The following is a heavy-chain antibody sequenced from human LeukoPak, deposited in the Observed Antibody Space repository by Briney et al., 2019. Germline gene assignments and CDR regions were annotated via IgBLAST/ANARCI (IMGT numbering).Heavy chain of an antibody. CDR1: GYSFTNYW. Sequence: GESLQISCQGSGYSFTNYWIGWVRQLPGKGLEWMGIIYPGNSNTKYSPSFQGHVTISADKSISTAYLQWSSLKASDTAMYYCARPDTGMMMDYFHYGMHVWGQGTTVTVSS. D-gene: IGHD5-18*01. J-gene: IGHJ6*02. CDR2: IYPGNSNT. CDR3: ARPDTGMMMDYFHYGMHV. V-gene: IGHV5-51*01.